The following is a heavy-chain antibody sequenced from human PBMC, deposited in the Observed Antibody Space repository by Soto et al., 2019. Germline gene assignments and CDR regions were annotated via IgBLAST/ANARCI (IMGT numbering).Heavy chain of an antibody. Sequence: QVQLVQSGDEVRKPGSSVKVSCKASGYIFVNYGIARVRQAPGQGLEWMGWTSPYSGNTHYASKVQGRLTMTTDTSTSTAYMDLGSLTSDDTAVYYCAMVDNYVTPTPQDVWGQGTTVTVSS. CDR3: AMVDNYVTPTPQDV. V-gene: IGHV1-18*01. CDR1: GYIFVNYG. J-gene: IGHJ6*02. D-gene: IGHD3-16*01. CDR2: TSPYSGNT.